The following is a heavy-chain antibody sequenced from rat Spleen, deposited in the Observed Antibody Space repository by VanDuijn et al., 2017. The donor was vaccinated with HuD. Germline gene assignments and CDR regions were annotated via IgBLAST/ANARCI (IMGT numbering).Heavy chain of an antibody. CDR3: ARFGGEFDY. CDR2: IWGDGST. V-gene: IGHV2-32*01. Sequence: QVQLKESGPGLVKPSETLSLTCTVSGFSLTSYHVSWVRQPPGKGLEWMGVIWGDGSTAYNSALKSRLSISRDTSKSQVFLKMNSLQTEDTATYYCARFGGEFDYWGQGVMVTVSS. CDR1: GFSLTSYH. D-gene: IGHD4-6*01. J-gene: IGHJ2*01.